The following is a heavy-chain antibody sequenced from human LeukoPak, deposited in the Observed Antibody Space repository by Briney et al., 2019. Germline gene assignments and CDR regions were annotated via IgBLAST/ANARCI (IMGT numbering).Heavy chain of an antibody. D-gene: IGHD3-22*01. V-gene: IGHV3-23*01. Sequence: GGSLRLSCAASRFTFSTYAVNWVRQAPGKGLEWVSTISGSGDSTYYADSVKGRFTISRDNSKETLYLQMSSVRVDETAVYYCARDRGRYYDSRGFYWGYYFDSWGQGILVTVST. CDR1: RFTFSTYA. CDR2: ISGSGDST. J-gene: IGHJ4*02. CDR3: ARDRGRYYDSRGFYWGYYFDS.